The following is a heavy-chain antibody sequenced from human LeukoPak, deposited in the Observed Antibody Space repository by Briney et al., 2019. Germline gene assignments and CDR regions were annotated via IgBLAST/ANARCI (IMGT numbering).Heavy chain of an antibody. Sequence: GASVKVSCKASGYTFTGYYMHWVRQAPGQGLEWMGWINPNSGGTNYAQKFQGRVTMTRDTSISTAYMELSRLRSDNTAVYYCARSLPYYYDSSGYIYWGQGTLVTVSS. CDR1: GYTFTGYY. J-gene: IGHJ4*02. CDR2: INPNSGGT. D-gene: IGHD3-22*01. V-gene: IGHV1-2*02. CDR3: ARSLPYYYDSSGYIY.